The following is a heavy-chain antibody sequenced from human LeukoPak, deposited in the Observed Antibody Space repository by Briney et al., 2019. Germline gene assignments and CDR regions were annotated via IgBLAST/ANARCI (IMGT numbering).Heavy chain of an antibody. CDR2: ISAYNGNT. Sequence: ASVKVSCKASGYTFTGYYMHWVRPAPGQGLEWMGWISAYNGNTNYAQKLQGRVTMTTDTSTSTAYMELRSLRSDDTAVYYCARDGSGLPKMYNWFDPWGQGTLVTVSS. V-gene: IGHV1-18*04. D-gene: IGHD3-10*01. J-gene: IGHJ5*02. CDR3: ARDGSGLPKMYNWFDP. CDR1: GYTFTGYY.